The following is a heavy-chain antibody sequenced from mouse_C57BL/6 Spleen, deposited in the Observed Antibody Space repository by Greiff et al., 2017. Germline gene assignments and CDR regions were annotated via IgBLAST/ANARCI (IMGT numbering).Heavy chain of an antibody. D-gene: IGHD2-5*01. Sequence: QVHVKQPGAELVKPGASVKVSCKAPGYTFTSYWMHWVKQRPGQGLEWIGRIHPSDSDTNYNQKFKGKATLTVDKSSSTAYMQLSSLTSEDSAVYYCASPYYSNYPWFAYWGQGTLVTVSA. CDR1: GYTFTSYW. J-gene: IGHJ3*01. CDR3: ASPYYSNYPWFAY. CDR2: IHPSDSDT. V-gene: IGHV1-74*01.